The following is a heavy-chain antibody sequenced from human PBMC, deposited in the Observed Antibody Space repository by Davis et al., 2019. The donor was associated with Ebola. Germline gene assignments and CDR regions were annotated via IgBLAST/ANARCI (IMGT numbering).Heavy chain of an antibody. V-gene: IGHV4-39*07. Sequence: MPSETLSLTCTVSGGSISSSSYYWGWIRQPPGKGLEWIGTIYYSGSTYYNPSLKSRVTISVDTSKNQFSLKLSSVTAADTAVYYCARVGVYKRFWFDPWGQGTLVTVSS. CDR1: GGSISSSSYY. CDR2: IYYSGST. J-gene: IGHJ5*02. CDR3: ARVGVYKRFWFDP. D-gene: IGHD1-1*01.